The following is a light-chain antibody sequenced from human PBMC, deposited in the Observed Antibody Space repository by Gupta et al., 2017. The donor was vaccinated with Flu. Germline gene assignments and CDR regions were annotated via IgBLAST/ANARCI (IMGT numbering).Light chain of an antibody. CDR2: AAS. J-gene: IGKJ5*01. CDR1: QSISSY. V-gene: IGKV1-39*01. CDR3: QQSYSTPIT. Sequence: DIQMTQSPSSLSASVGDRVTITRRASQSISSYLNWYQQKPGKAPKLLIYAASSLQSGVPSRFSGSGSGTDFTLTISSLQPEDFATYYCQQSYSTPITFGQGTRLEIK.